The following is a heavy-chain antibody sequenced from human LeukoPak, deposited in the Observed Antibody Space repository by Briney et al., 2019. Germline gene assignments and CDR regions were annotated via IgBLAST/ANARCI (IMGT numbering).Heavy chain of an antibody. CDR2: IYHSGST. D-gene: IGHD2-15*01. Sequence: KPSETLSLTCTVSGGSISSGGYYWSWIRQPPGKGLEWIGYIYHSGSTYYNPSLKSRVTISVDTSKNQFSLKLSSVTAADTAVYYCARVISGGSCYSACWFDPWGQGTLVTVSS. CDR1: GGSISSGGYY. CDR3: ARVISGGSCYSACWFDP. V-gene: IGHV4-30-2*01. J-gene: IGHJ5*02.